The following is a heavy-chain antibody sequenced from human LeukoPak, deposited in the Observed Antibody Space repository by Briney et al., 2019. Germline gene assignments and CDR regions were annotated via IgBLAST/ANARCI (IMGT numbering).Heavy chain of an antibody. D-gene: IGHD6-19*01. CDR3: ATSYSSGWYRGGDAFDI. Sequence: SETLSLTCTVFGGSISSYYWSWIRQPPGKGLEWIGYIYYSGSTNYNPSLKSRVTISVDTSKNQFSLKLSSVTAADTAVYYCATSYSSGWYRGGDAFDIWGQGTMVTVSS. J-gene: IGHJ3*02. CDR1: GGSISSYY. V-gene: IGHV4-59*01. CDR2: IYYSGST.